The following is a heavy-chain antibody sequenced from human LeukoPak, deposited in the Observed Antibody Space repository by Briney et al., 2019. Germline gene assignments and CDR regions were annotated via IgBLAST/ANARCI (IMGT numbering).Heavy chain of an antibody. CDR1: GGSISSYY. CDR2: IYYSGST. J-gene: IGHJ1*01. Sequence: SETLSLTCKVSGGSISSYYWSWIRQPPGKGLEWIGYIYYSGSTNYNPSLKSRVTISVDTSKNQFSLKLSSVTAADTAVYYCASGQYYDSSGYPPAEYFQHWGQGTLVTVSS. D-gene: IGHD3-22*01. V-gene: IGHV4-59*01. CDR3: ASGQYYDSSGYPPAEYFQH.